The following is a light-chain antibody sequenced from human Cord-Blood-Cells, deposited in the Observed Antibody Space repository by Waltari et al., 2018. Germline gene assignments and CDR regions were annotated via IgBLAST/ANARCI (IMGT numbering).Light chain of an antibody. V-gene: IGKV1-27*01. CDR1: QGISNY. CDR2: AAS. CDR3: QKDNSAAQT. Sequence: IQMTQSPSSLSASVGDRVTITCRASQGISNYLAWYQQKPGKVPKLLIYAASTLQSGVPARFSGSGSGTDFTLTISSLQPEDVVTYYGQKDNSAAQTFGEGTKVENK. J-gene: IGKJ1*01.